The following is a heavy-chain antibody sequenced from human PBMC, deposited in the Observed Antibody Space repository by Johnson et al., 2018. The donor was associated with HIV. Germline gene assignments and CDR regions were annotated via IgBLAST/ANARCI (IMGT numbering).Heavy chain of an antibody. J-gene: IGHJ3*02. CDR3: AKVLDLVVVVAANLGAFDI. CDR1: GFTVSSNY. CDR2: LFSGDTT. Sequence: VQLVESGGGLIQPGGSLRLSCAASGFTVSSNYMSWVRRAPGKGLEWVSVLFSGDTTYYADSVNGRFTISRDNSKNTLYLQMNSLRAEDTAVYYCAKVLDLVVVVAANLGAFDIWGQGTMVTVSS. V-gene: IGHV3-53*01. D-gene: IGHD2-15*01.